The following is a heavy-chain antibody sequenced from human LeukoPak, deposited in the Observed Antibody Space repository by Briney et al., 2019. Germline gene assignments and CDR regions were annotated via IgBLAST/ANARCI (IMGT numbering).Heavy chain of an antibody. D-gene: IGHD3-22*01. CDR2: ISGSGGST. CDR1: GFTFSSYS. J-gene: IGHJ4*02. CDR3: AKAFYDSSGYYLDY. Sequence: GGSLRLSCAASGFTFSSYSMNWVRQAPGKGLEWVSAISGSGGSTYYADSVKGRFTISRDNSKNTLYLQMNSLRAEDTAVYYCAKAFYDSSGYYLDYSGQGALVTVSS. V-gene: IGHV3-23*01.